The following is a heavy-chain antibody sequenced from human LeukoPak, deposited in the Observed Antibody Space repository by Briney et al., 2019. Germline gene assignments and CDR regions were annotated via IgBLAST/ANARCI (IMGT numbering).Heavy chain of an antibody. V-gene: IGHV3-74*01. CDR1: GFPFSSRW. CDR3: ARVGCTSTSCLAN. J-gene: IGHJ4*02. Sequence: PGGSLRLSCAASGFPFSSRWMYWVRQTPGKGLVWVSRLNSDGSITDYADSVKGRFTISRDNAKNSLYLQMSSVRAEDTAVYYCARVGCTSTSCLANWGQGTLVTVSS. D-gene: IGHD2-2*01. CDR2: LNSDGSIT.